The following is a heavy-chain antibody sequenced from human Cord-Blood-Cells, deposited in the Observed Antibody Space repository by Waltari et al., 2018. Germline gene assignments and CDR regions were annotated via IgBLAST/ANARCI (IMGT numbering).Heavy chain of an antibody. CDR2: IYYSGST. V-gene: IGHV4-39*01. J-gene: IGHJ4*02. Sequence: QLQLQESGPGLVKPSETLSLTCTVSGGSLSSSSYYWGWIRPPPGKGLEWIGSIYYSGSTYYNPSLKSRVTISVDTSKNQFSLKLSSVTAADTAVYYCARLATFGGVIVDYWGQGTLVTVSS. CDR1: GGSLSSSSYY. D-gene: IGHD3-16*02. CDR3: ARLATFGGVIVDY.